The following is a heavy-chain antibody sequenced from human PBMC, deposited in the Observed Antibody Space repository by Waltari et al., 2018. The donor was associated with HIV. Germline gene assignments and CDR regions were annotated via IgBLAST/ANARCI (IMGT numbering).Heavy chain of an antibody. CDR1: GYSFPTYW. J-gene: IGHJ4*02. CDR3: ARLADVGYSGYDVSDY. V-gene: IGHV5-51*03. Sequence: EVQLVQSGAEVKKPGESLRISCKASGYSFPTYWIAWVRQMPGKGLEWMGIIYPGDSDTRYSPSFQGQVTISADKSISTAYLQWNSLKASDTAIFYCARLADVGYSGYDVSDYWGQGTLVTVSS. D-gene: IGHD5-12*01. CDR2: IYPGDSDT.